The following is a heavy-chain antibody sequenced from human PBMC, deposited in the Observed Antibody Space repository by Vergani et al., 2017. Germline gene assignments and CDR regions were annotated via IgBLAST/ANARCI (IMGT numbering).Heavy chain of an antibody. CDR3: ASRFWSGYYIDYYYYMDV. Sequence: QVQLVQSGAEVKKPGSSVKVSCKASGGTFSSYAISWVRQAPGQGLEWMGGIIPIFGTANYAQQFQGRVTITADESTSTAYMELSSLRSEDTAVYYCASRFWSGYYIDYYYYMDVWGKGTTVTVSS. V-gene: IGHV1-69*01. CDR1: GGTFSSYA. CDR2: IIPIFGTA. J-gene: IGHJ6*03. D-gene: IGHD3-3*01.